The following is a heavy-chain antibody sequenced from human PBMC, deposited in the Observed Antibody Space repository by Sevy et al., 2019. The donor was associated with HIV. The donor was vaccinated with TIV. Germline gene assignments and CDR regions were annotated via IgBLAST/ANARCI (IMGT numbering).Heavy chain of an antibody. D-gene: IGHD2-21*02. CDR3: ASLGRTARMIEGWFDP. Sequence: ASVKVSCKASGDSFNAYPINWLRQAPGQGLEWMGGVIPSFGITKYARSFQGRVAITADDSTKTAYMELSSLTFEDTAVYYWASLGRTARMIEGWFDPWGQGTLVTVSS. CDR1: GDSFNAYP. V-gene: IGHV1-69*13. J-gene: IGHJ5*02. CDR2: VIPSFGIT.